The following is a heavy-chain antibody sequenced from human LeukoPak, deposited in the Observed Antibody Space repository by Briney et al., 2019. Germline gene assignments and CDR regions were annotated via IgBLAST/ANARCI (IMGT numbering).Heavy chain of an antibody. CDR2: IYYSGST. CDR1: GGSVSSGSYY. Sequence: SETLSLTCTVSGGSVSSGSYYWSWIRQPPGKGLEWIGYIYYSGSTNYNPSLKSRVTMSVDTSKNQFSLKLSSVTAADTAVYYCARFQYYYDSSGYSAFDIWGQGTMVTVSS. J-gene: IGHJ3*02. D-gene: IGHD3-22*01. CDR3: ARFQYYYDSSGYSAFDI. V-gene: IGHV4-61*01.